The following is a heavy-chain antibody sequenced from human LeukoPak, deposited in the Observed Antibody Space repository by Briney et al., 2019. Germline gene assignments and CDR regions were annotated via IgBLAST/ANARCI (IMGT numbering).Heavy chain of an antibody. Sequence: PGGSLRLSCAASGFTFNNAWMNWVRQAPGKGLEWVGRIKSKNVGGTTDYAAPVKGRFTISRDDSKNTVYLQMNSLKIEDTAVYSCPPPAAFAPWGQGPLVPVSS. CDR2: IKSKNVGGTT. V-gene: IGHV3-15*01. J-gene: IGHJ5*02. CDR1: GFTFNNAW. CDR3: PPPAAFAP.